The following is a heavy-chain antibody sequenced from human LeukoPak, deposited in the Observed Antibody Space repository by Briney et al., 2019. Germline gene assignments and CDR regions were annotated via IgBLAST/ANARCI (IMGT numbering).Heavy chain of an antibody. Sequence: SETLSLTCTVSGGSISSYYWSWIRQPPGKGLEWIGYIYYSGSTNYNPSLESRVTISVDTSKNQFSLKLSSVTAADTAVYYCAREGYYGMDVWGQGTTVTVSS. V-gene: IGHV4-59*12. CDR1: GGSISSYY. CDR2: IYYSGST. J-gene: IGHJ6*02. CDR3: AREGYYGMDV.